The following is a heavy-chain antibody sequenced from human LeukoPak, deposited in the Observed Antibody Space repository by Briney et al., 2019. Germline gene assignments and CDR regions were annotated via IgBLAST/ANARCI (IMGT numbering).Heavy chain of an antibody. J-gene: IGHJ5*02. D-gene: IGHD1-14*01. CDR2: IIPILGIA. Sequence: ASVKVSCKASGGTFSSYAISWVRQAPGQGLEWMGRIIPILGIANYAQEFQGRVTITADKSTSTAYMELSSLRSEDTAVYYCARESSRATYPNHITRNWFDPWGQGTLVTVSS. CDR3: ARESSRATYPNHITRNWFDP. V-gene: IGHV1-69*04. CDR1: GGTFSSYA.